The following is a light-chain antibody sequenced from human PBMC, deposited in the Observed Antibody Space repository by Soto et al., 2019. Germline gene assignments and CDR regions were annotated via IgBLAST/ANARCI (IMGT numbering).Light chain of an antibody. V-gene: IGKV3-20*01. CDR2: GAS. J-gene: IGKJ2*01. Sequence: EIVLTQSPGTLSLSPGERATLSCRASQSVSSSYLAWYQQKPGQAPRLLIYGASSRATGIPDRFSGSGSGTAFTLTISRLEPEDFAVYYCQQYGISPGGTFGQGTKLEIK. CDR1: QSVSSSY. CDR3: QQYGISPGGT.